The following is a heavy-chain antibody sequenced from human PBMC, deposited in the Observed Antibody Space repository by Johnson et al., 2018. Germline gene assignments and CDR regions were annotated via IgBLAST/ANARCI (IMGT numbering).Heavy chain of an antibody. CDR3: ARDLLSYYDFWSGYLFYYYMDV. D-gene: IGHD3-3*01. CDR2: ISYDGSNK. V-gene: IGHV3-30*03. Sequence: QVQLVESGGGVVQPGRSLRLSCAASRFTFSSYGMHWVRQAPGKGLEWVAVISYDGSNKYYADSVKGRFTLSRDNSKNTLYLQMNSLRAEDTAGYYCARDLLSYYDFWSGYLFYYYMDVWGKGTTVTVSS. J-gene: IGHJ6*03. CDR1: RFTFSSYG.